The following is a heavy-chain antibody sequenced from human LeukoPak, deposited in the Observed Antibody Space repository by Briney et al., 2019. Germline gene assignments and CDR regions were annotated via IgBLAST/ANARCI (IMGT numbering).Heavy chain of an antibody. CDR3: ARQWLPNGYFDY. V-gene: IGHV1-2*06. Sequence: ASVKVSCKASGYTLTAYFMHWVRQAPGQGLEWMGRVNPNSGVTNSIQKFQGRVTMTRDTSISTAYMELSGLRSDDTAVYYCARQWLPNGYFDYWGQGTLVTVSS. CDR2: VNPNSGVT. J-gene: IGHJ4*02. CDR1: GYTLTAYF. D-gene: IGHD6-19*01.